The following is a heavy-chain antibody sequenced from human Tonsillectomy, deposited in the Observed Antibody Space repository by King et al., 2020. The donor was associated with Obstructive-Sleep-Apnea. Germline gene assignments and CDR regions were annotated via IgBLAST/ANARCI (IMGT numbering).Heavy chain of an antibody. V-gene: IGHV3-48*04. CDR1: VFTFSRYK. Sequence: VQLVESGGGLVQPGGSLRLSCAASVFTFSRYKMNWVRQAPGKGLEWGSYISSSSSTIYYADSVKGRFTISRDNAKNSLSLQMNSLRAEDTAVYYCAGWLCSRGSIDYWGQGTLVTVSS. J-gene: IGHJ4*02. CDR2: ISSSSSTI. CDR3: AGWLCSRGSIDY. D-gene: IGHD6-19*01.